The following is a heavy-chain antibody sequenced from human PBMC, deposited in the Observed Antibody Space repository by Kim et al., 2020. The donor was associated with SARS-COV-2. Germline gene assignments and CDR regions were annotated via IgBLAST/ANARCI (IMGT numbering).Heavy chain of an antibody. D-gene: IGHD6-19*01. V-gene: IGHV3-7*01. CDR1: GFTFSSFW. Sequence: LSLTCAASGFTFSSFWMTWVRQAPGKGLEWVANINQDGSEKYYVDSVKGRLTISRDNAKNSLYLQMNNLRAEDTAVYYCARGGLRIAVTGKGGAVFDYWGQGTLVTVSS. CDR2: INQDGSEK. J-gene: IGHJ4*02. CDR3: ARGGLRIAVTGKGGAVFDY.